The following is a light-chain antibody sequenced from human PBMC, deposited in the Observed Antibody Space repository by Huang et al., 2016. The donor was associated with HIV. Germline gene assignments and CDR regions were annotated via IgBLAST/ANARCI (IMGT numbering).Light chain of an antibody. CDR3: QQRTKWPPVLT. V-gene: IGKV3-11*01. CDR2: EAS. CDR1: QSVGVY. J-gene: IGKJ4*01. Sequence: EIVLTQSPATLSLSPGARATRSCRASQSVGVYLAWYQQKPGQAPRLRIFEASNRATGIPDRFSGSGAGTDVTRIIDSLQPDDVAIYYCQQRTKWPPVLTFGGGTRVEIK.